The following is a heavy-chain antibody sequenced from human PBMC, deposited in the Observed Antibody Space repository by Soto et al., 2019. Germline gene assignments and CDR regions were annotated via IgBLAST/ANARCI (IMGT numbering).Heavy chain of an antibody. CDR2: INGDNGNT. D-gene: IGHD6-13*01. V-gene: IGHV1-3*01. Sequence: GASVKVSCTASGYTFTSYAMHWVRQAPGQRLEWMGWINGDNGNTKYSQRFQGRVTITRDTSASTAYMELSSLRSEDTAVYYCARVRSTFYGMDVWGQGTTVTVSS. J-gene: IGHJ6*02. CDR3: ARVRSTFYGMDV. CDR1: GYTFTSYA.